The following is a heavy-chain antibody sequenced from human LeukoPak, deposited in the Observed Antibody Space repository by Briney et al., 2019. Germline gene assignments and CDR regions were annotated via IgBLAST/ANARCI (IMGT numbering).Heavy chain of an antibody. CDR1: GGSISTEGYY. Sequence: SQTLSLTCTVFGGSISTEGYYWSWVRQHPEKGLEWIGYTYSHGNKFYNPSLESRVSTSVATSENQLSLRLTSVTAADTAVYYCARNRVYGGYSRAFDSWGQGTLVIVSS. CDR3: ARNRVYGGYSRAFDS. D-gene: IGHD5-12*01. J-gene: IGHJ4*02. V-gene: IGHV4-31*03. CDR2: TYSHGNK.